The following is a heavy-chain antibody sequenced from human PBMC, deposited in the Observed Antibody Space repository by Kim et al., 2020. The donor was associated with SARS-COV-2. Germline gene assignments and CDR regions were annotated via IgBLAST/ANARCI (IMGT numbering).Heavy chain of an antibody. J-gene: IGHJ4*02. CDR3: ARSLWLHRTYFDY. CDR1: GFTFSSYA. CDR2: ISSNGGST. Sequence: GGSLRLSCAASGFTFSSYAMHWVRQAPGKGLEYVSAISSNGGSTYYANSVKGRFTISRDNSKNTLYLQMGSLRAEDMAVYYCARSLWLHRTYFDYWGQGTLVTVSS. V-gene: IGHV3-64*01. D-gene: IGHD3-22*01.